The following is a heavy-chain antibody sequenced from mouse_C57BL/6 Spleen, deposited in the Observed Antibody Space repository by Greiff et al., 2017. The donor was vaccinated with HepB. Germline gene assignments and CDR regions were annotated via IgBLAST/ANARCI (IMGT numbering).Heavy chain of an antibody. D-gene: IGHD2-5*01. J-gene: IGHJ1*03. V-gene: IGHV5-9*01. CDR1: GFTFSSYT. Sequence: EVHLVESGGGLVKPGGSLKLSCAASGFTFSSYTMSWVRQTPEKRLEWVATISGGGGNTYYPDSVKGRFTISRDNAKNTLYLQMSSLRSEDTALYYCASYSNYGYFDVWGTGTTVTVSS. CDR2: ISGGGGNT. CDR3: ASYSNYGYFDV.